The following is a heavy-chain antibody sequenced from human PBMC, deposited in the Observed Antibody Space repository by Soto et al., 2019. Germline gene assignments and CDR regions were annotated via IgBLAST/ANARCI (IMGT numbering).Heavy chain of an antibody. Sequence: PSETLSLTYAVYGGSFSGYYWSWIRQPPGKGLEWIGEINHSGSTNYNPSLKSRVTISVDTSKNQFSLKLSSVTAADTAVYYCARFIAYYYGSGSYYNPHNWFDPWGQGTLVTVSS. CDR2: INHSGST. J-gene: IGHJ5*02. CDR1: GGSFSGYY. D-gene: IGHD3-10*01. CDR3: ARFIAYYYGSGSYYNPHNWFDP. V-gene: IGHV4-34*01.